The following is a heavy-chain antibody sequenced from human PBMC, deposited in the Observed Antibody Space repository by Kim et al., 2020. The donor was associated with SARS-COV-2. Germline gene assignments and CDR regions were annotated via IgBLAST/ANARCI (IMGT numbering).Heavy chain of an antibody. J-gene: IGHJ4*02. D-gene: IGHD3-10*01. Sequence: GGSLRLSCAASGVTVSSYAMSWVRQAPGKGLEWVSAISGSGGSTYYADSVKGRFTISRDNSKNTLYLQMNSLRAEDTAVYYCATHLRNYYGSGSYSYFDYWGQGTLVTVSS. V-gene: IGHV3-23*01. CDR3: ATHLRNYYGSGSYSYFDY. CDR1: GVTVSSYA. CDR2: ISGSGGST.